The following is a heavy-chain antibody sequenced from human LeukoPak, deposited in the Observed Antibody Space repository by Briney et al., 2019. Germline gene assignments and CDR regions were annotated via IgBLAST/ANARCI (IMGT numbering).Heavy chain of an antibody. J-gene: IGHJ4*02. Sequence: ASVKVSCKASGGTFSSYAISWVRQAPGQGLEWMGWINPNSGGTNYAQKFQGRVTMTRDTSISTAYMELSRLRSDDTAVYYCARAYYNWNDGCLDYWGQGTLVTVSS. V-gene: IGHV1-2*02. CDR1: GGTFSSYA. D-gene: IGHD1-1*01. CDR2: INPNSGGT. CDR3: ARAYYNWNDGCLDY.